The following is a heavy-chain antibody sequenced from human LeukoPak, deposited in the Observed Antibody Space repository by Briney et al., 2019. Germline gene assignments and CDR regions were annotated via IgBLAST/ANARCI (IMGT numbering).Heavy chain of an antibody. CDR2: INPNSGGT. D-gene: IGHD2-21*01. J-gene: IGHJ4*02. CDR1: GYTFTVYY. CDR3: ARPPKLFPRPFDY. Sequence: ASVKNSWEASGYTFTVYYMHWVRQAPVQVLEWMGWINPNSGGTNYAQKFQGRVTMTRDTSISTAYMELSRLRSDDTAVYYCARPPKLFPRPFDYWGQGTLVTVSS. V-gene: IGHV1-2*02.